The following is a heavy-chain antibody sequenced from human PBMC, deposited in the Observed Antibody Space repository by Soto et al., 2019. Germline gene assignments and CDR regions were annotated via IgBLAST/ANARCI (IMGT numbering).Heavy chain of an antibody. D-gene: IGHD3-3*01. V-gene: IGHV1-8*01. CDR2: MNPNSGHT. J-gene: IGHJ6*02. CDR1: GYTFTTYD. CDR3: ARGHYDLGSKYYGMDV. Sequence: QVQLVQSGAEVKKPGASVKVSCKASGYTFTTYDIYWVRQGTGQGLEWMGWMNPNSGHTGYAQKFQGRVTMTRDTSISAAYMELSSLRSDDTAVYYCARGHYDLGSKYYGMDVWGQGTTVTGSS.